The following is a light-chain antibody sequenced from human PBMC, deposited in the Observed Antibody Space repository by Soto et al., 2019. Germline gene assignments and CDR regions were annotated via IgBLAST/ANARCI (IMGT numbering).Light chain of an antibody. CDR2: SNN. CDR3: AAWDDSLNGLYV. V-gene: IGLV1-44*01. CDR1: SSNIGSNT. Sequence: QSVLTQPPSASGTPEQRVTISCSGSSSNIGSNTVNWYQQLPGTAPTLLIHSNNQRPSGVPDRFSGSKSGTSASLAISGLQSEDEADYYCAAWDDSLNGLYVFGTGTKVTVL. J-gene: IGLJ1*01.